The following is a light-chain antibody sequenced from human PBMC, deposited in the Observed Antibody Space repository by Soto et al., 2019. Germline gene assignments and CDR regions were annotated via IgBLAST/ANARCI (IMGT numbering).Light chain of an antibody. Sequence: EIVMTQSPATLSVSPGERATLSCRASQSVKSNLAWYQQNPGQAPRLLISSVSKRATGIPDRFSGGGSGTDFTLTISRVEPEDFALYICQQYDGSPITFGQGTRLEIK. CDR1: QSVKSN. CDR3: QQYDGSPIT. CDR2: SVS. J-gene: IGKJ5*01. V-gene: IGKV3-20*01.